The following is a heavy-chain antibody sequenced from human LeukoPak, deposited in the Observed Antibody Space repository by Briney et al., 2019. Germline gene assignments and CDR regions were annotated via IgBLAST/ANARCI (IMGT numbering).Heavy chain of an antibody. D-gene: IGHD6-13*01. CDR1: GFTFSSSA. Sequence: PGGSLRLSCAASGFTFSSSAMSWVRQAPGKGLEWVSAISNNGGYTYYADSVQGRFTISRDNSKNTLYLQMNSLRAEDTAVYYCARDYSFRQFDYWGQGTLVTVSS. CDR3: ARDYSFRQFDY. CDR2: ISNNGGYT. J-gene: IGHJ4*02. V-gene: IGHV3-23*01.